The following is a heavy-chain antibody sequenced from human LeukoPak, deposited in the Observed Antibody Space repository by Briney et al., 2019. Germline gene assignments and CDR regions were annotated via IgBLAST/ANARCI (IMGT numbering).Heavy chain of an antibody. CDR3: AKLVLPAAIISPYNWFDP. Sequence: GGSLRLSCAASGFTFSSYPMSWVRQAPGKGLECVSAISGSGGSTYYADSIKGRFTVSRDNSKNTLFLQMDSLRAEDTAVYYCAKLVLPAAIISPYNWFDPWGQGTLVTVSS. V-gene: IGHV3-23*01. CDR1: GFTFSSYP. CDR2: ISGSGGST. D-gene: IGHD2-2*01. J-gene: IGHJ5*02.